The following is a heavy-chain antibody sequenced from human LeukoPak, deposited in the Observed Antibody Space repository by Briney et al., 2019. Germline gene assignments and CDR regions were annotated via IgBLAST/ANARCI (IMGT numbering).Heavy chain of an antibody. J-gene: IGHJ4*02. CDR1: GYTFTSYY. CDR2: INPSGGST. Sequence: ASVKVSCKASGYTFTSYYMHWVRQAPGQGLEWMGIINPSGGSTSYAQKFQGRVTMARDMSTSTVYMELSSLRSEDTAVYYCARDKGIYDSSGYYYFDYWGQGTLVTVSS. V-gene: IGHV1-46*01. D-gene: IGHD3-22*01. CDR3: ARDKGIYDSSGYYYFDY.